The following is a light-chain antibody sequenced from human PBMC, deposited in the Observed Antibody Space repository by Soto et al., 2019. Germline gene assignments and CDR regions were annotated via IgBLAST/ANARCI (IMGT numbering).Light chain of an antibody. Sequence: RVMTQSPVSLSVSPGERVTLSCRASQPISNNLAWYQQKPGQAPRLLIYDASSRAAGVPSRFRGSGSGADFSLTIVSLEPEDSAIYYCQHRSGWWTFGQGTKV. CDR1: QPISNN. CDR3: QHRSGWWT. V-gene: IGKV3D-15*01. J-gene: IGKJ1*01. CDR2: DAS.